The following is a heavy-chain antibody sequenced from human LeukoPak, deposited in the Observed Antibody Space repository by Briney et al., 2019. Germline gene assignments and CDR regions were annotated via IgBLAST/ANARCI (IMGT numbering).Heavy chain of an antibody. CDR2: INYSGGT. CDR3: ARLLYSSSPRPYFDY. Sequence: PSETLSLTCTVSSDSISSSSYFWGWIRQPPGKGLEWIGNINYSGGTYYNPSLKSRVTISVDTPKNQFSLKLSSVTAADTAVYCCARLLYSSSPRPYFDYWGQGTLVTVSS. V-gene: IGHV4-39*01. CDR1: SDSISSSSYF. D-gene: IGHD6-6*01. J-gene: IGHJ4*02.